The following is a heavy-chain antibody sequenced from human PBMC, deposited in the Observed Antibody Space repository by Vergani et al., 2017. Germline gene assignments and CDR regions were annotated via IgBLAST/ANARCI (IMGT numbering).Heavy chain of an antibody. CDR3: ARPGRYGGDY. J-gene: IGHJ4*02. D-gene: IGHD6-19*01. Sequence: EVQLVESGGGLVQPGGSLRLSCAASGFPFSSYWMSWVRQAPGKGLEWVANIKQDGSEKYYVDSVKGRFTISRDNAKNSLYLQMNSLRADDTAVYYCARPGRYGGDYWGQGTLVTVSS. CDR1: GFPFSSYW. CDR2: IKQDGSEK. V-gene: IGHV3-7*01.